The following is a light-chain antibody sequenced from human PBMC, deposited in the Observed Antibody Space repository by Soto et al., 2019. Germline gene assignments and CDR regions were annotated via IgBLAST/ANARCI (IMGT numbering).Light chain of an antibody. CDR3: QQYNNWPLA. CDR2: GAS. J-gene: IGKJ3*01. Sequence: EIVMTQSPGTLSVSPGERDTLSCRATQSVTSNLAWYQQKPGQAPRVLIYGASTRATGIPARFSGSGSGTEFTLTISSLQSEDFAVYYCQQYNNWPLAFGPGTKVDIK. V-gene: IGKV3-15*01. CDR1: QSVTSN.